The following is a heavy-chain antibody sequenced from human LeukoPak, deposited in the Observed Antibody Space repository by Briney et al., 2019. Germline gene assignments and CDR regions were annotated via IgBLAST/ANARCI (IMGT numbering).Heavy chain of an antibody. V-gene: IGHV1-2*02. J-gene: IGHJ5*02. Sequence: ASVKVSCKASGYTFTGCYMHWVRQAPGQGLEWMGWINPNSGGTNYAQKFQGRVTMTRDTSISTAYMELSRLRSDDTAVYYCARAYNDPTYDILTGYYLRQNWFDPWGQGTLVTVSS. CDR2: INPNSGGT. CDR1: GYTFTGCY. CDR3: ARAYNDPTYDILTGYYLRQNWFDP. D-gene: IGHD3-9*01.